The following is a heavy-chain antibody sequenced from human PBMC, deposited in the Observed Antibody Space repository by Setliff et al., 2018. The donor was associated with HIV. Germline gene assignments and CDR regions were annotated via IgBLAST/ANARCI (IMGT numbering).Heavy chain of an antibody. CDR3: AREHCSGGSCNGFDI. J-gene: IGHJ3*02. Sequence: PSETLSLTCTVSGGSISTSYWNWIRQPPGKGLEWIAYIYISGTTNYNPSLKSRVTISLDTSRNQFSPKLGSVTAAVTAMYYCAREHCSGGSCNGFDIWGQGTMVTVSS. CDR2: IYISGTT. CDR1: GGSISTSY. D-gene: IGHD2-15*01. V-gene: IGHV4-4*09.